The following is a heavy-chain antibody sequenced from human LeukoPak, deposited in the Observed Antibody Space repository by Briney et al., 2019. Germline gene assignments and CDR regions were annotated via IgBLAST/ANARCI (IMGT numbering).Heavy chain of an antibody. D-gene: IGHD1-14*01. J-gene: IGHJ4*02. Sequence: GGSLRLSCAASGFTFSSYSMNWVRQAPGKGLEWVSSISSSSSYIYYADSVKGRFTISRDNAKNSLYLQMDSLRAEDTAVYYCASGTGTSIDYWGQGTLVTVSS. V-gene: IGHV3-21*01. CDR3: ASGTGTSIDY. CDR1: GFTFSSYS. CDR2: ISSSSSYI.